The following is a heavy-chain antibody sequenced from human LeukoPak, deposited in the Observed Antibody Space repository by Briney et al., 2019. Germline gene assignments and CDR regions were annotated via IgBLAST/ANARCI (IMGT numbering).Heavy chain of an antibody. Sequence: GGPLRLSCASSGFTFRSCARNWVRQPPGRVLELVSSLSGSGGDTYYADSVKGRFTISRDNSKNTLYLRMTRLRVEDAAVYYCAKERIAADRPYYFDYWGQGTLVTVSS. CDR1: GFTFRSCA. CDR3: AKERIAADRPYYFDY. V-gene: IGHV3-23*01. J-gene: IGHJ4*02. D-gene: IGHD6-13*01. CDR2: LSGSGGDT.